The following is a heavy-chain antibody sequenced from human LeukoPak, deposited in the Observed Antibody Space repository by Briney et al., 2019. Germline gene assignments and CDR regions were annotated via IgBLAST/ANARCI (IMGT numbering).Heavy chain of an antibody. CDR2: INPSGGST. D-gene: IGHD1-26*01. CDR3: ATSPTVGAIDY. CDR1: GYTFTSYY. J-gene: IGHJ4*02. Sequence: ASVKVSCKASGYTFTSYYMHWVRQAPGQGLEWMGIINPSGGSTSYAQKFQGRVTMTEDTSTDTAYMELSSLRSEDTAVYYCATSPTVGAIDYWGQGTLVTVSS. V-gene: IGHV1-46*01.